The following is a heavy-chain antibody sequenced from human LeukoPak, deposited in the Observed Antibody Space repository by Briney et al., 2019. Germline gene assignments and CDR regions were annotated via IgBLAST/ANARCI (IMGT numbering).Heavy chain of an antibody. CDR1: GYSFTSYW. J-gene: IGHJ4*02. CDR3: ARLSYYDSSGYLSYFDY. D-gene: IGHD3-22*01. Sequence: KVSCKASGYSFTSYWIGWVRQMPGKGLEWMGIIYPGDSDTRYSPSFQGQVTISADKSISTAYLQWSSLKASDTAMYYCARLSYYDSSGYLSYFDYWGQGTLVTVSS. V-gene: IGHV5-51*01. CDR2: IYPGDSDT.